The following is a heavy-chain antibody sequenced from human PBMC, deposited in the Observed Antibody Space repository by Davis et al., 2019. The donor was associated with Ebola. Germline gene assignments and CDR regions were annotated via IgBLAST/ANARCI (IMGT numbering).Heavy chain of an antibody. D-gene: IGHD3-22*01. CDR3: ARVDSSGSPDY. V-gene: IGHV3-33*08. Sequence: PGGSLRLSCAASGFTLSSYWMSWVRQAPGKGLEWVAVIWYDGSNKYYADSVKGRFTISRDNSKNTLYLQMNSLRAEDTAVYYCARVDSSGSPDYWGQGTLVTVSS. CDR2: IWYDGSNK. J-gene: IGHJ4*02. CDR1: GFTLSSYW.